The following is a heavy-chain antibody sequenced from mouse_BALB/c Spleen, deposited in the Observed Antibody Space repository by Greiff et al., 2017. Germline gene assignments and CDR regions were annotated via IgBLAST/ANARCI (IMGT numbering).Heavy chain of an antibody. CDR1: GFTFSSYT. Sequence: EVKLMESGGGLVQPGGSLKLSCAASGFTFSSYTMSWVRQTPEKRLEWVAYISNGGGSTYYPDTVKGRFTISRDNAKNTLYLQMSSLKSEDTAMYYCARQGGNYPYYAMDYWGQGTSVTVSS. V-gene: IGHV5-12-2*01. J-gene: IGHJ4*01. D-gene: IGHD2-1*01. CDR2: ISNGGGST. CDR3: ARQGGNYPYYAMDY.